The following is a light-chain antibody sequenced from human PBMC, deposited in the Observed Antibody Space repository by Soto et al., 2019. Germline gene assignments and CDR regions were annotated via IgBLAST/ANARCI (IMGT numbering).Light chain of an antibody. CDR2: DAS. Sequence: AIQLTQSPSSLSASVGDRVTITCRASQGISSALAWYQQKPGKAPKLLIYDASSLDSGVPSRFCGSGSGTDFNLTISSLQSEDFATYYCQQFNSYSAFGGGTKVEIK. J-gene: IGKJ4*01. CDR1: QGISSA. CDR3: QQFNSYSA. V-gene: IGKV1-13*02.